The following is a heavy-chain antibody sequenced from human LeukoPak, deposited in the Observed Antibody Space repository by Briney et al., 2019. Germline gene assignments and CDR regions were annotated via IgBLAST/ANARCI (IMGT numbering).Heavy chain of an antibody. CDR2: ISGSGRDT. Sequence: GGSLRLSCAASGFTFSSYAMNWVRQAPVKGLEWVSAISGSGRDTYYADSLKGRFAISRDNSKNTLFLQMNSLRAEDSAIYYCATNYYDSSGYYPDFDYWGQGVLVSVSS. D-gene: IGHD3-22*01. CDR3: ATNYYDSSGYYPDFDY. J-gene: IGHJ4*02. V-gene: IGHV3-23*01. CDR1: GFTFSSYA.